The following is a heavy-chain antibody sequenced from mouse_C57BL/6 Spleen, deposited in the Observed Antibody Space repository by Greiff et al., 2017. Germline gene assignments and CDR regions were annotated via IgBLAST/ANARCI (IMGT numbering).Heavy chain of an antibody. CDR3: ARGGNYYGSSYVYAMDY. CDR1: GFTFSDYY. D-gene: IGHD1-1*01. V-gene: IGHV5-16*01. CDR2: INYDGSST. Sequence: EVQRVESEGGLVQPGSSMKLSCTASGFTFSDYYMAWVRQVPEKGLEWVANINYDGSSTYYLDSLKSRFIISRDNAKNILYLQRSSLKSEDTATYYCARGGNYYGSSYVYAMDYWGQGTSVTVSS. J-gene: IGHJ4*01.